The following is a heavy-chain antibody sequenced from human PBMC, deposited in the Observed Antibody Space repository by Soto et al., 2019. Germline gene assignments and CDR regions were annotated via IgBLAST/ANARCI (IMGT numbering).Heavy chain of an antibody. Sequence: SVTLSLTCIISNASTVSRTHYWAWFRQPPGKGLEWIGSIYYGGSTFYNPSLKSRVTISVDTSKTQFSLKLTSVTAADTAVYYCARYSDSYYYFGMDVWCQGTTVT. V-gene: IGHV4-39*01. CDR3: ARYSDSYYYFGMDV. J-gene: IGHJ6*02. CDR1: NASTVSRTHY. D-gene: IGHD4-17*01. CDR2: IYYGGST.